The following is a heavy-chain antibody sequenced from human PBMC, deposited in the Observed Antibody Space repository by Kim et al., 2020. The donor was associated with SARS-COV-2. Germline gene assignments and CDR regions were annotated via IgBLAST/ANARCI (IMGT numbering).Heavy chain of an antibody. Sequence: SETLSLTCTVSGGSISSGAYYWSWIRQHPGKGLEWIGYIYYSGSTYYNPSLKSRVTISVDTSKNQFSLKLSSVTAADTAVFYCARGRIVVLPAAMPLYYCMDVWGQGTTVTVSS. V-gene: IGHV4-31*03. CDR1: GGSISSGAYY. D-gene: IGHD2-2*01. CDR2: IYYSGST. J-gene: IGHJ6*02. CDR3: ARGRIVVLPAAMPLYYCMDV.